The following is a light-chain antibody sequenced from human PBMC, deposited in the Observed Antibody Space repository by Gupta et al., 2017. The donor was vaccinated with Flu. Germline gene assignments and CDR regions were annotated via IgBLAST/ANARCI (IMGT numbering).Light chain of an antibody. Sequence: EIVLTQSPATLSLSPGERATLSCRASQSVSSYLAWYQQKPGQAPRLLIYDASNKATGIPARFSGSGSGTDFTLTISSLVPEDFAVYYCQQRSYWPPLTFGGGTKVEIK. CDR2: DAS. CDR3: QQRSYWPPLT. J-gene: IGKJ4*01. V-gene: IGKV3-11*01. CDR1: QSVSSY.